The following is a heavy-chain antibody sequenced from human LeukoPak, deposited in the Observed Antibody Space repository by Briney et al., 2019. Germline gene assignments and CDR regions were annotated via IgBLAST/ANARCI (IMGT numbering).Heavy chain of an antibody. Sequence: GASVKVSCKASGYTFTSYDINWVRQATGQGLEWMGWMNPNSGNTGYAQKFQGRVTMTRDTSISTAYVELSRLRSDDTAVYYCARDAFYCSGGSCYQIWFDPWGQGTLVTVSS. CDR3: ARDAFYCSGGSCYQIWFDP. D-gene: IGHD2-15*01. CDR2: MNPNSGNT. J-gene: IGHJ5*02. CDR1: GYTFTSYD. V-gene: IGHV1-8*01.